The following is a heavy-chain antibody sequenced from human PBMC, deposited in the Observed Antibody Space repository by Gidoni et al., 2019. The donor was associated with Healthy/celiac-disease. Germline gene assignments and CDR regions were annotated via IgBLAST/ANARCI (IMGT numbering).Heavy chain of an antibody. J-gene: IGHJ1*01. CDR3: ARDRRVVVIKYFQH. D-gene: IGHD2-21*01. CDR2: ISYDGSNK. Sequence: QVQLVESGGGVVQPGRSLSLSCAASGFTFSSYAMHWVRQAPGKGLEWVAVISYDGSNKYYADSVKGRFTISRDNSKNTLYLQMNSLRAEDTAVYYCARDRRVVVIKYFQHWGQGTLVTVSS. V-gene: IGHV3-30-3*01. CDR1: GFTFSSYA.